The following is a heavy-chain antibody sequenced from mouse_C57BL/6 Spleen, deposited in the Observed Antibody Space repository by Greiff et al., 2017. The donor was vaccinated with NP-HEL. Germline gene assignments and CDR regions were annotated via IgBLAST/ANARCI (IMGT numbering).Heavy chain of an antibody. Sequence: EVKLMESGGGLVQSGRSLRLSCATSGFTFSDFYMEWVRQAPGKGLEWIAASRNKANDYTTEYSASVKGRFIVSRDTSQSILYLQMKALRAEDTAIYYCARDALYYMGAMDYWGQGTSVTVSS. CDR3: ARDALYYMGAMDY. CDR2: SRNKANDYTT. V-gene: IGHV7-1*01. D-gene: IGHD2-1*01. J-gene: IGHJ4*01. CDR1: GFTFSDFY.